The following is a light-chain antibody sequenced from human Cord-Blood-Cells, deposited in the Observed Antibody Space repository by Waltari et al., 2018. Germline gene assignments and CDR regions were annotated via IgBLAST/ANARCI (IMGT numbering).Light chain of an antibody. CDR3: QQLNSYPPA. Sequence: IQLTHSPSSLSASVGDRVTITSRASQGISSCLAWFPQKPGKAPNLLIYAASTLQSGVPSRFSGSGSGTDFTLTISSLQPEDFATYYCQQLNSYPPAFGGGTKVEIK. CDR1: QGISSC. J-gene: IGKJ4*01. CDR2: AAS. V-gene: IGKV1-9*01.